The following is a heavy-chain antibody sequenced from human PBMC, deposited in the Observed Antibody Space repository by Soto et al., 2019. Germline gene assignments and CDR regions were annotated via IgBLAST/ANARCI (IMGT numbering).Heavy chain of an antibody. D-gene: IGHD6-19*01. J-gene: IGHJ4*02. CDR2: IDPTYSYT. CDR1: GYSFTTYW. V-gene: IGHV5-10-1*01. Sequence: AESLKISCQDSGYSFTTYWISWVRQMPGKDRECMGRIDPTYSYTNYSPSFQGRVTISVDKSISTAYLQWSSLKASDTAIYYCARRAGHSRGWSQPFDYWGKGTLVTVAS. CDR3: ARRAGHSRGWSQPFDY.